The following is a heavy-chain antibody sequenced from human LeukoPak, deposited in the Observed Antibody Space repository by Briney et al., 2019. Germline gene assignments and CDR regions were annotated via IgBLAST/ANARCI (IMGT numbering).Heavy chain of an antibody. CDR3: AREKGSGYFDY. Sequence: GGSLRLSCAASGFTVITNYMSWVRQAPGKGLEWVSVIYTDGSTYYADSVKGRFTISRDNSKNTLYLQMSSLRAEDTAVYYCAREKGSGYFDYWGQGTLVTVSS. D-gene: IGHD6-19*01. J-gene: IGHJ4*02. CDR2: IYTDGST. CDR1: GFTVITNY. V-gene: IGHV3-53*05.